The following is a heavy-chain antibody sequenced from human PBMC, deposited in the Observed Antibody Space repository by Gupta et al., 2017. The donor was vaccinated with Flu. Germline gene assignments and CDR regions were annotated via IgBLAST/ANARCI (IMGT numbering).Heavy chain of an antibody. V-gene: IGHV3-15*01. CDR3: TTEGSRDLHCSNGVCYTAYYMDV. CDR2: IKSKTDGGTS. Sequence: GRIKSKTDGGTSGFAAPVKGRFTISRDDSKTTLYLQMNSLKTEDTAVYYCTTEGSRDLHCSNGVCYTAYYMDVWGKGTTVTVSS. D-gene: IGHD2-8*01. J-gene: IGHJ6*03.